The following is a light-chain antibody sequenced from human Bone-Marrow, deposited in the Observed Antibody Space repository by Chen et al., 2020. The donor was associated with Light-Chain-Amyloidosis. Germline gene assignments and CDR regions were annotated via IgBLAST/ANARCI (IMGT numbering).Light chain of an antibody. J-gene: IGLJ3*02. Sequence: QSVLTQPPSVSAAPGQRVTLSCSGSSSNIEDNAVTWYQHLPGKAPKLLIYYDDMKPSGVSDRFSGSKSGTSASLAISGLQPEDEADYFCAIYDNSLNGWVFGGGTKVTVL. CDR1: SSNIEDNA. CDR2: YDD. CDR3: AIYDNSLNGWV. V-gene: IGLV1-36*01.